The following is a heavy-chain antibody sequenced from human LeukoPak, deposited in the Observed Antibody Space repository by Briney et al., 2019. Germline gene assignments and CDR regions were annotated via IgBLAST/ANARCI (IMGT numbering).Heavy chain of an antibody. CDR1: GFTFSSYA. CDR2: ISSNSKYI. Sequence: GGSLRLSCVASGFTFSSYAMNWVRQAPGKGLEWVSSISSNSKYIFYADSVKGRFTISRDNAKKSLFLQMNSLRDEDTAMYYCARDYGDYLNWFDPWGQGTLVTVSS. D-gene: IGHD4-17*01. J-gene: IGHJ5*02. CDR3: ARDYGDYLNWFDP. V-gene: IGHV3-21*01.